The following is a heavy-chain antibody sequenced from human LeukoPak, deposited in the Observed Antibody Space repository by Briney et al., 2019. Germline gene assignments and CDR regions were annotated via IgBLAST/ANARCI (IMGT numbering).Heavy chain of an antibody. CDR2: ISCDSRNI. V-gene: IGHV3-9*01. CDR1: GFTFDDYA. D-gene: IGHD6-19*01. Sequence: GGSLRLSCAASGFTFDDYAMFWVRQVPGEGLEWVSGISCDSRNIGYAASVKGRFTTSRDNGKKSVYLQINSLRAEDTALYYCARGNRDSSGFYFYYGMDVWGQGTMVTVSS. J-gene: IGHJ6*02. CDR3: ARGNRDSSGFYFYYGMDV.